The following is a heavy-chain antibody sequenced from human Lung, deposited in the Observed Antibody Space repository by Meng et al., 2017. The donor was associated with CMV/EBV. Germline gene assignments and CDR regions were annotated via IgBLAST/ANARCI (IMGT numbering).Heavy chain of an antibody. CDR1: GYTFTSYG. J-gene: IGHJ6*02. CDR2: ISAYNGNT. CDR3: ARIGATSSYYYGMDV. D-gene: IGHD1-26*01. Sequence: SLXVFXXASGYTFTSYGISWVRQAPGQGLEWMGWISAYNGNTNYSQKLQGRVIMTTNTSTSKAYKGLRSLRSDDTAVYYCARIGATSSYYYGMDVWGQGXTVTVSS. V-gene: IGHV1-18*01.